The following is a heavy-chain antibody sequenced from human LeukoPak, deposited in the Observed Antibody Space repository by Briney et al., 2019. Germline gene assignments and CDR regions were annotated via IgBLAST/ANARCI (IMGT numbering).Heavy chain of an antibody. V-gene: IGHV3-30*04. Sequence: KPGRSLRLSCEVSGFTFFMYTMHWVRRAPGKGLEWVSLVSYDGSNEYYVDSVTGRFTISRDNSKNTLYLQMNSLRPEDTAVYYCAGSYGSASYNIDYWGQGTLVTVSS. CDR1: GFTFFMYT. CDR2: VSYDGSNE. CDR3: AGSYGSASYNIDY. D-gene: IGHD3-10*01. J-gene: IGHJ4*02.